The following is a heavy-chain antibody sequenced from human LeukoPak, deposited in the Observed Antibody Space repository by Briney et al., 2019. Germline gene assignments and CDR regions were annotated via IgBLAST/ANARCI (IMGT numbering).Heavy chain of an antibody. J-gene: IGHJ4*02. Sequence: GGSLRLSCATSGFNFGSYSMTWVRQAPGKGLEWVSVMSADSATTFYADSVKGRFTISRDNAKNTVFLQMSSLRAEDTALYYCARKSASGNYPLDYWGQGTLVTVSS. CDR3: ARKSASGNYPLDY. CDR2: MSADSATT. V-gene: IGHV3-23*01. D-gene: IGHD3-10*01. CDR1: GFNFGSYS.